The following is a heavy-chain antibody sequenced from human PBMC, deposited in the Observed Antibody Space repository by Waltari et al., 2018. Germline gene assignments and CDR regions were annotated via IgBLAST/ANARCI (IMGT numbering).Heavy chain of an antibody. J-gene: IGHJ6*02. Sequence: QVQLVEAGGGVVQPGRALRLSLAASVFTLCSYAMHWSRQAPGKGLEWVAVISYNERNIYYVDSVRCRFAISRDNSKKMLYLQMNSLRAEDTAMYYCARDYCDRTNCHGMDVWGQGTTVTVSS. CDR2: ISYNERNI. V-gene: IGHV3-30*09. D-gene: IGHD3-22*01. CDR1: VFTLCSYA. CDR3: ARDYCDRTNCHGMDV.